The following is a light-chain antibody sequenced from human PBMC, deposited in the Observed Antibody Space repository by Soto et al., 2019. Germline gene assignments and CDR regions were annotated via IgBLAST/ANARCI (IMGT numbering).Light chain of an antibody. J-gene: IGKJ5*01. V-gene: IGKV3-15*01. CDR3: QQYNEWPPFT. CDR2: AAS. Sequence: EIVLTQSPGTLSLSRGQRATLSSSASQSVRSNLAWYQQTPGQAPRLVIYAASTRATGIPDRFSGSVSGTEFTLTISSLQSEDFAVYYCQQYNEWPPFTFGQGTRLEIK. CDR1: QSVRSN.